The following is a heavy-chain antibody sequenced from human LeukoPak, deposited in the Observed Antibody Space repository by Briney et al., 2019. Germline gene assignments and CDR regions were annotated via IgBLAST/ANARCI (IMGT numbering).Heavy chain of an antibody. J-gene: IGHJ4*02. CDR2: INSNGRNI. V-gene: IGHV3-48*03. D-gene: IGHD3-10*01. CDR3: LCLWFGKGVY. Sequence: GGSLRLSCAASGFSFSSYEMNWVRQAPGKGLEWMSYINSNGRNIDYADSLRGRFTISRDNAKNSLFLQMNSLRDEDTAVYYCLCLWFGKGVYWGRGTLVTVSS. CDR1: GFSFSSYE.